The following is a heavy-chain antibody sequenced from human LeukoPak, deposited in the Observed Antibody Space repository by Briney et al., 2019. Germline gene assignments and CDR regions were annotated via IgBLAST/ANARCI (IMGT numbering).Heavy chain of an antibody. CDR3: ARGWVTMI. Sequence: PSETLSLTCAVYGGPFSGYYWSWIRQPPGKGLEWIGEINHSGSTNYNPSLKSRVTISVDTSKNQFSLKLSSVTAADTAVYYCARGWVTMIWGQGTLVTVSS. V-gene: IGHV4-34*01. J-gene: IGHJ4*02. D-gene: IGHD3-22*01. CDR1: GGPFSGYY. CDR2: INHSGST.